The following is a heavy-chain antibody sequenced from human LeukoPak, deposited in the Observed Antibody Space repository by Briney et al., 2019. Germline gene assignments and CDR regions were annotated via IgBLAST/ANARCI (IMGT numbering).Heavy chain of an antibody. J-gene: IGHJ4*02. CDR3: ARGPGGCSGGSCYHDY. Sequence: ASVKLSSTTSGYTFTTYDISWVRQAPGQGLEWMGWITTHTGGTKYVQNLQGRVAMTTDTTTSTAYMELRSVGSDDTAVYYCARGPGGCSGGSCYHDYWGQGNLVIVSS. CDR2: ITTHTGGT. D-gene: IGHD2-15*01. V-gene: IGHV1-18*01. CDR1: GYTFTTYD.